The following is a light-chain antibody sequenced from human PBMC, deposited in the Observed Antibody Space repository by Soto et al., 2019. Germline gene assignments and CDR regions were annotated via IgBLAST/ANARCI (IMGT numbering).Light chain of an antibody. CDR1: QSVSSNY. Sequence: EIVLTQSPGTLSLSPGERATLSCRASQSVSSNYLAWYQQKLGQAPRLLIYGASSRATGIPDRFIGSGSGTDFTLTISRLEPEDFAVYYCQQYGTSLPWTFGQGTKVESK. CDR3: QQYGTSLPWT. J-gene: IGKJ1*01. V-gene: IGKV3-20*01. CDR2: GAS.